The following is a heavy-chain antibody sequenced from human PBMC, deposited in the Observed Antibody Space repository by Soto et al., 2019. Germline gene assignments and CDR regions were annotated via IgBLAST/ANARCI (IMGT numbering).Heavy chain of an antibody. J-gene: IGHJ4*02. CDR3: ARDRQNYGSLDY. CDR2: INSYNGVT. D-gene: IGHD4-17*01. V-gene: IGHV1-18*01. Sequence: QVQLVQSGAEVKNPGASVKVSCRASGYTLSNIYGISWVRQAPGQGLEWMGWINSYNGVTNNARKFQDRVTLTTDASTTTAYMELRSLRSDDTAIYYCARDRQNYGSLDYWGQGTLVTVSS. CDR1: GYTLSNIYG.